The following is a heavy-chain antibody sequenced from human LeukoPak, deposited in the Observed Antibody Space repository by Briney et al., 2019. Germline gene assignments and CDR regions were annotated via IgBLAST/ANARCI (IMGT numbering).Heavy chain of an antibody. Sequence: ASVKVSCKASGGTFSSYAISWVRQAPGQGLEWMGRIIPILGIANYAQKFQGRVTMTEDTSSGTTYMELSNLRSEDTAVYYCATSDVGPAVDLDFWGQGTLVTVS. CDR1: GGTFSSYA. D-gene: IGHD2-15*01. CDR2: IIPILGIA. J-gene: IGHJ4*02. V-gene: IGHV1-69*04. CDR3: ATSDVGPAVDLDF.